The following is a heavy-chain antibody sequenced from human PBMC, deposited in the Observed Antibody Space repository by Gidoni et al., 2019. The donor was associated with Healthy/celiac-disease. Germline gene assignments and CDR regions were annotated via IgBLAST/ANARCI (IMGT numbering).Heavy chain of an antibody. Sequence: KGLEWVSVIYSGGSTYYADSVKGRFTISRDNSKNTLYLQMNSLRAEDTAVYYCARDGYNYIHYFDYWGQGTLVTVSS. CDR3: ARDGYNYIHYFDY. V-gene: IGHV3-53*05. J-gene: IGHJ4*02. D-gene: IGHD5-12*01. CDR2: IYSGGST.